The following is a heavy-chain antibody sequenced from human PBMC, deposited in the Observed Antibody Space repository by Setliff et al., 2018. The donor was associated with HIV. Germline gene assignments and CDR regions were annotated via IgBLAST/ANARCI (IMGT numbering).Heavy chain of an antibody. D-gene: IGHD3-3*01. CDR3: ARGVNFDY. CDR2: IYIYNSGST. CDR1: GGSFSGYY. J-gene: IGHJ4*02. Sequence: SETLSLTCSVSGGSFSGYYWSWIRQPPGKGLEWIGYIYIYNSGSTNYNPSLTSRVTISADTSRNQFSLKLTSVTAADTAIYYCARGVNFDYWGQGTQITVSS. V-gene: IGHV4-59*01.